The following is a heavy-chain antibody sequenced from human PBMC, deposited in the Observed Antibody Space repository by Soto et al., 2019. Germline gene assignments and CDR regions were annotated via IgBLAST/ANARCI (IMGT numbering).Heavy chain of an antibody. CDR1: GYSFTDYW. V-gene: IGHV5-10-1*01. J-gene: IGHJ6*02. CDR2: INPSDSYT. Sequence: GESLKISCKGSGYSFTDYWISWVRQMPGKGLEWMGRINPSDSYTYYSPSFQGHVTISADKSISTAYLQWGSLKASDTAMYYCARAPTYYYYGMDVWGQGTTVTVSS. CDR3: ARAPTYYYYGMDV.